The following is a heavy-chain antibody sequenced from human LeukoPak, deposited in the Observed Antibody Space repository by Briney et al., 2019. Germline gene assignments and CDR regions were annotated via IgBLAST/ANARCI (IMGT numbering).Heavy chain of an antibody. CDR2: IYYSGST. CDR3: ARLNGDYPYYFDY. J-gene: IGHJ4*02. Sequence: SETPSLTCTVSGGSISSSSYYWGWIRQPPGKGLEWIGSIYYSGSTYYNPSLKSRVTISVDTSKNQFSLKLSSVTAADTAVYYCARLNGDYPYYFDYWGQGTLVTVSS. V-gene: IGHV4-39*01. D-gene: IGHD4-17*01. CDR1: GGSISSSSYY.